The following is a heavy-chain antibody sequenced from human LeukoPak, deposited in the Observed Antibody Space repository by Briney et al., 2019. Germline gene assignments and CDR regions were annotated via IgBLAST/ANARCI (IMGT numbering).Heavy chain of an antibody. J-gene: IGHJ6*03. CDR1: GFIVSSNC. V-gene: IGHV3-48*01. CDR3: AAQNYYYYYMDV. Sequence: PGGSLRLSCVASGFIVSSNCMSWVRQAPGKGLEWVSYISSSSSTIYYADSVKGRFTISRDNAKNSLYLQMNSLRAEDTAVYYCAAQNYYYYYMDVWGKGTTVTISS. CDR2: ISSSSSTI.